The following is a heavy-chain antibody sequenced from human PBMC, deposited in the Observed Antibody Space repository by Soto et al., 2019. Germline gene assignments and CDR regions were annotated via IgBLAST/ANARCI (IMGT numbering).Heavy chain of an antibody. CDR2: ISSRGSTI. V-gene: IGHV3-48*02. Sequence: GGSLRLSCAASGFTFSSYSMNWVLQAPGKGLEWVSYISSRGSTIYYTDSVKGRFTISRDNAKDSLFLQMNTLRDEDTALYYCARAFRGYSNAWEVSGKGTTVTVSS. D-gene: IGHD5-18*01. CDR1: GFTFSSYS. J-gene: IGHJ6*04. CDR3: ARAFRGYSNAWEV.